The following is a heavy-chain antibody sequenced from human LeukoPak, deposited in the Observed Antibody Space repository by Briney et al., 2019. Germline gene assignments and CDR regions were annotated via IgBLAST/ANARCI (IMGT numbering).Heavy chain of an antibody. CDR2: IYYSGST. Sequence: SSETLSLTCTVSGGSISSSSYYWGWIRQPPGKGLEWIGSIYYSGSTYYNPSLKSRVTISVDTSKNQFSLKLSSVTAADTAVYYCARDSASPPWGYFDYWGQGTLVTVSS. CDR1: GGSISSSSYY. D-gene: IGHD3-16*01. CDR3: ARDSASPPWGYFDY. J-gene: IGHJ4*02. V-gene: IGHV4-39*07.